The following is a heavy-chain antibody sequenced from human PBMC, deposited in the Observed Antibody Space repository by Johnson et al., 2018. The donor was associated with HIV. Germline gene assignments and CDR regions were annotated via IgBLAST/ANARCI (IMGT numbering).Heavy chain of an antibody. Sequence: EQLVESGGGVVKPGGSLRLSCAASGFIFSNAWMSWVRQAPGKGLEWVGRIKSETDGGTTDYAAPVKDRFTISRDDSTHTLFLQMNSLKTDDTAVYYCTTDLGYYDSSGDAFDIWGQGTMVTVSS. V-gene: IGHV3-15*01. D-gene: IGHD3-22*01. CDR2: IKSETDGGTT. J-gene: IGHJ3*02. CDR1: GFIFSNAW. CDR3: TTDLGYYDSSGDAFDI.